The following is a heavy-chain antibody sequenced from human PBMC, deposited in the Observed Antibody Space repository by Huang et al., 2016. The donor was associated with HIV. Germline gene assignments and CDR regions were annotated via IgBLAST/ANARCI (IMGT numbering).Heavy chain of an antibody. J-gene: IGHJ2*01. Sequence: QVQLQESGPGLVKPSETLSLTCTVSGGSISSHYWSWIRQPPGKGLEWIGSIYYSGGNNYNPSLKSRVTISVDTSKNQFSLKLSSVTAADTAVYYCARDDQQWLVNFNLWGRGTLVTVSS. CDR1: GGSISSHY. CDR3: ARDDQQWLVNFNL. D-gene: IGHD6-19*01. V-gene: IGHV4-59*11. CDR2: IYYSGGN.